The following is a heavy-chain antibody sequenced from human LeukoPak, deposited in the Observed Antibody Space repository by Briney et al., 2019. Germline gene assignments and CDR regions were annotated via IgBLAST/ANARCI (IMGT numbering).Heavy chain of an antibody. D-gene: IGHD2-15*01. V-gene: IGHV1-18*01. Sequence: EASVEVSCKASGYTFTSYGISWVRQAPGQGLEWMGWISAYNGNTNYAQKLQGRVTMTTDTSTSTAYMELRSLRSDDTAVYYCARDCSGGSCYDYWGQGTLVTVSS. CDR2: ISAYNGNT. CDR1: GYTFTSYG. CDR3: ARDCSGGSCYDY. J-gene: IGHJ4*02.